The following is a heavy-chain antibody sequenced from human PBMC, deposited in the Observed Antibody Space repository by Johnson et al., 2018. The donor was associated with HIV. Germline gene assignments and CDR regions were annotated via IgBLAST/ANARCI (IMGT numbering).Heavy chain of an antibody. V-gene: IGHV3-33*03. CDR3: ASMVTTGGDAFDI. D-gene: IGHD2-21*02. CDR2: IWYDGSNK. CDR1: GFTFNSYG. Sequence: QVHLVESGGGVVQPGRSLRLSCAASGFTFNSYGMHWVRQAPGTGLEWVAVIWYDGSNKYYADSVKGRFTISRDNAKNSLYLQMNSLRAADTAVYYCASMVTTGGDAFDIWGQGTMVTVSS. J-gene: IGHJ3*02.